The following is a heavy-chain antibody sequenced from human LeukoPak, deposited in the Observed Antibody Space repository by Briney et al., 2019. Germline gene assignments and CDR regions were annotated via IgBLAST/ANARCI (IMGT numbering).Heavy chain of an antibody. CDR2: IYYSGST. CDR3: ARMTLYYDDYVGAFDY. CDR1: GGSISSGDYY. D-gene: IGHD4-17*01. J-gene: IGHJ4*02. Sequence: PSETLSLTCTVSGGSISSGDYYWSWIRQPPGQGLEWIGYIYYSGSTYYNPSLESRVTISIDTSKNQFSLKVSPVAAADTAVYYCARMTLYYDDYVGAFDYWGQGILVTVSS. V-gene: IGHV4-30-4*01.